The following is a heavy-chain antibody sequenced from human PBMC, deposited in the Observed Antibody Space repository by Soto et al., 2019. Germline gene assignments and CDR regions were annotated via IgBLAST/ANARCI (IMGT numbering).Heavy chain of an antibody. D-gene: IGHD6-19*01. CDR2: ISHDGGNK. CDR1: GFTFSSTG. V-gene: IGHV3-30*18. CDR3: AKDWGIAVAAH. J-gene: IGHJ4*02. Sequence: QVQLVESGGGVVQPGGALRISCAASGFTFSSTGMHWVRQAPGKGLEWVAVISHDGGNKYYGDSVKGRFTISRDNSKNTLYLQMNSLRADDTAVYYCAKDWGIAVAAHWGQGTLVTVSS.